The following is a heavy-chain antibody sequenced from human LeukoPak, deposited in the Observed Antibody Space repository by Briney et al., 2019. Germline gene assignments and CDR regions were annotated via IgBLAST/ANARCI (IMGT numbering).Heavy chain of an antibody. CDR3: VSEESGGDFDN. Sequence: SSVKIACKSFGFTFTNYLLHWVRQAPGQRLEWVGRIAPSVDTTSYAQKFRGRVTMTRNTSTSTVYMELSSLRTDDTDIYHCVSEESGGDFDNWGQGTLVTVSS. CDR1: GFTFTNYL. CDR2: IAPSVDTT. V-gene: IGHV1-46*01. D-gene: IGHD2-21*01. J-gene: IGHJ4*02.